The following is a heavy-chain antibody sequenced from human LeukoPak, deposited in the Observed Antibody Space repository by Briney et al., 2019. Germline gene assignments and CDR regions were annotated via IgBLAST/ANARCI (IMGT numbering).Heavy chain of an antibody. V-gene: IGHV3-33*01. CDR3: ARGWEYFDY. Sequence: GRSLRLSCAASGFTFSSYGMHWVRQAPAKGLEWVAVIWYDGSNKYYADSVKGRFTISRDNSKNTLYLQMNSLRAEDTAVYYCARGWEYFDYWGQGTLVTVSS. CDR1: GFTFSSYG. CDR2: IWYDGSNK. D-gene: IGHD1-26*01. J-gene: IGHJ4*02.